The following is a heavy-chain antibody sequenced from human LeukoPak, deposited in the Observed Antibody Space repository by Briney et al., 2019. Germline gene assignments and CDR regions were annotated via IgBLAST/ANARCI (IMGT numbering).Heavy chain of an antibody. CDR1: GYTFTGYY. Sequence: GASVKVSCKASGYTFTGYYMHWVRQAPGQGLEWMGWINPNSGGTNYAQKFQGRVTMTRDTSISTAYMELSRLRSDDTAVYYCARDQLGYCSSTSCSHYYYYYMDVWGKGTTVTVSS. CDR3: ARDQLGYCSSTSCSHYYYYYMDV. J-gene: IGHJ6*03. V-gene: IGHV1-2*02. D-gene: IGHD2-2*01. CDR2: INPNSGGT.